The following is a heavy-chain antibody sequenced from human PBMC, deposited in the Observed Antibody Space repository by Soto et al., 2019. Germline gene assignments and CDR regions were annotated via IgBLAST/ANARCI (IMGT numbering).Heavy chain of an antibody. CDR3: AKGYTTSCFAHFDF. CDR1: AFTFGDYA. J-gene: IGHJ4*02. V-gene: IGHV3-9*01. CDR2: ISWNSGNI. D-gene: IGHD2-2*01. Sequence: EVQLVESGGGLVQPGRSLRLSCAASAFTFGDYAMHWVRQAPEKGLEWVSCISWNSGNIVYVDSVEGRFTISRDNAKNSLYLQMNSLTPEDTAFYYCAKGYTTSCFAHFDFWGQGALVTVSS.